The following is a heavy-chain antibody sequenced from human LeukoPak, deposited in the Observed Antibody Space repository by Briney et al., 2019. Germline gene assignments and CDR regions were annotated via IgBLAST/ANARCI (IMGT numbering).Heavy chain of an antibody. CDR1: GSTVSGYW. V-gene: IGHV3-74*01. J-gene: IGHJ3*02. D-gene: IGHD2-2*01. CDR2: IDGEGSGT. CDR3: AREFLPIAMHPHSFDI. Sequence: GGSLRLSCAASGSTVSGYWVHWVRQAPGKGLVWVSRIDGEGSGTSYAESVKRRFTISRDNHKHTLFLQMTSLRAEDTDVHFCAREFLPIAMHPHSFDIWRQGTFVSVPS.